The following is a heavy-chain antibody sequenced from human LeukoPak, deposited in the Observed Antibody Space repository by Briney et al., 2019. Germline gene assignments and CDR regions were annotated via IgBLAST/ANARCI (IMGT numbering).Heavy chain of an antibody. J-gene: IGHJ4*02. CDR3: AKGSLRFLEWDYFDY. CDR1: GFTFTSYA. CDR2: ISGSGRST. Sequence: RGGSLRLSCAASGFTFTSYAMSWVRQAPGKGLEWVSVISGSGRSTYYADSVKGRFTISRDNSKNTLYLQMNSLRAEDTAVYYCAKGSLRFLEWDYFDYWGQGTLVTVSS. V-gene: IGHV3-23*01. D-gene: IGHD3-3*01.